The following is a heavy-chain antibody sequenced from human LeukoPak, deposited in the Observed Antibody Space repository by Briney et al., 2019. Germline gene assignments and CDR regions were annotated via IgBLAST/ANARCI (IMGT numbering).Heavy chain of an antibody. V-gene: IGHV4-4*07. D-gene: IGHD2-2*01. J-gene: IGHJ5*02. CDR3: ARGGLNCSSTSCEMINWFDP. CDR2: IYTSGST. Sequence: ASETLSLTCTVSGGSISSYYWSWIRQPAGKGLEWIGRIYTSGSTNYNPSLKSRVTMSVDTSKNQFSLKLSSVTAADTAVHYCARGGLNCSSTSCEMINWFDPWGQGTLVTVSS. CDR1: GGSISSYY.